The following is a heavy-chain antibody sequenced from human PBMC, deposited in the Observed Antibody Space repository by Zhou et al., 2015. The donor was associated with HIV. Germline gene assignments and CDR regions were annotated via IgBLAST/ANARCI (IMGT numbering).Heavy chain of an antibody. CDR1: GYTFTSYA. D-gene: IGHD3-16*02. J-gene: IGHJ4*02. Sequence: QVQLVQSGAEEKKPGASVKVSCKASGYTFTSYAMHWVRQAPGQRLEWMGWINAGNGNTKYSQKFQGRVTITRDTSASTAYMELSSLRSEDTAVYYCARGQPDYVWGSYRENHPFDYWGQGTLVTVSS. V-gene: IGHV1-3*05. CDR3: ARGQPDYVWGSYRENHPFDY. CDR2: INAGNGNT.